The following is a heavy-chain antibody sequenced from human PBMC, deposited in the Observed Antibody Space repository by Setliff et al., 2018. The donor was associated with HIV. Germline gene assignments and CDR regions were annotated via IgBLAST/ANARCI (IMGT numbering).Heavy chain of an antibody. J-gene: IGHJ4*02. CDR2: IYYSGST. CDR1: GGSFSGYY. V-gene: IGHV4-59*08. CDR3: ARGGYRDGYDY. D-gene: IGHD5-18*01. Sequence: PSETLSLTCAVYGGSFSGYYWSWIRQPPGKGLEWIGSIYYSGSTNYNPSLKSRVTISVDTSKNQFSLKLSSVTAADTAVYYCARGGYRDGYDYWGQGTLVTVS.